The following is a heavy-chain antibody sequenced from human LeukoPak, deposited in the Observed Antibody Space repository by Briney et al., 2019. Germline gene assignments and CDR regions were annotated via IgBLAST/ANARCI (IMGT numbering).Heavy chain of an antibody. J-gene: IGHJ6*02. CDR3: ARVTMLRGVIGTNGMDV. CDR1: GYTFTNYY. Sequence: ASVKVSCKASGYTFTNYYMHWVRQAPGQRLEWMGIINPSGGSTTYAQRFQGRVTMTRDTSTSTVYMELTSLRSEDTAVYYCARVTMLRGVIGTNGMDVWGQGTTVTVSS. V-gene: IGHV1-46*01. CDR2: INPSGGST. D-gene: IGHD3-10*01.